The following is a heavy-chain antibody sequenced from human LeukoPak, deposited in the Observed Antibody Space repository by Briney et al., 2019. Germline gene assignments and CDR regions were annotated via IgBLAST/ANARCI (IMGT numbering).Heavy chain of an antibody. J-gene: IGHJ5*02. V-gene: IGHV3-49*04. CDR1: GFTFGDYA. D-gene: IGHD2/OR15-2a*01. CDR3: IRVKGLVLYNWLDT. CDR2: IRSKDNDGTT. Sequence: GGSLRLSCTASGFTFGDYAISWVRQAPGKGLEWLGFIRSKDNDGTTAYAASVKGRFTISRDDSKSIAYLQMNSLKTEDTAVYYCIRVKGLVLYNWLDTWGQGTLVTVSS.